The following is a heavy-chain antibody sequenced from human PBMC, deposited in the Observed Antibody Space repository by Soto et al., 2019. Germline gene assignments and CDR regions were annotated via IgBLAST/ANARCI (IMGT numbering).Heavy chain of an antibody. Sequence: QVQLVQSGAEVKKPGSSVKVSCKASGGTFSSYAISWVRQAPGQGLEWMGGIIPIFGTANYAQKFQGRVTITADESTSTAYMELSSLRSEDTALYYCARDQDSGCVIKLLYFYNMDFWGQGTTVTVSS. D-gene: IGHD5-12*01. V-gene: IGHV1-69*12. CDR2: IIPIFGTA. CDR3: ARDQDSGCVIKLLYFYNMDF. J-gene: IGHJ6*02. CDR1: GGTFSSYA.